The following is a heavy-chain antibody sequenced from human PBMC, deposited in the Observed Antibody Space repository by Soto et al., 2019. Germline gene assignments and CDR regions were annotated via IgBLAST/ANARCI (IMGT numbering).Heavy chain of an antibody. V-gene: IGHV3-23*01. D-gene: IGHD4-17*01. J-gene: IGHJ4*02. CDR1: GFTFSSYA. CDR3: AKVLDEFYGDYVGY. CDR2: ISGSGGST. Sequence: GGFLRLSCAASGFTFSSYAMSWVRQAPGKGLEWVSAISGSGGSTYYADSVKGRFTISRDNSKNTLYPQMNSLRAEDTAVYYCAKVLDEFYGDYVGYWGQGTLVTVSS.